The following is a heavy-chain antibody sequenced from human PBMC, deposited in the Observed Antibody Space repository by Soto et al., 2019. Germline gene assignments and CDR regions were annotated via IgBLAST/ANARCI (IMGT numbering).Heavy chain of an antibody. CDR2: ISGSGGST. D-gene: IGHD6-19*01. CDR3: AKDPRVAVAGTGWFDP. J-gene: IGHJ5*02. CDR1: GLTLSRTV. Sequence: PWETLGPSGAARGLTLSRTVMNCLRRGPQKGLEWVSAISGSGGSTYYADSVKGRFTISRDNSKNTLYLQMNSLRAEDTAVYYCAKDPRVAVAGTGWFDPWGQGTLVTVSS. V-gene: IGHV3-23*01.